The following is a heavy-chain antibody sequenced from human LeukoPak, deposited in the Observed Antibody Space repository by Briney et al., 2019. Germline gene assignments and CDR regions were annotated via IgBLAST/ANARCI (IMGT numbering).Heavy chain of an antibody. D-gene: IGHD1-1*01. V-gene: IGHV3-23*01. CDR1: GFTFTSYA. J-gene: IGHJ4*02. CDR3: AKNRGTSWYNDY. Sequence: AGESLRLSYVVSGFTFTSYAMSWVRQAPGKGLEWVSFISSIGSSTYYADSVKGRFTISRDNSKNTLYLQMNSLRAEDTAVYYCAKNRGTSWYNDYWGQGTLVTVSS. CDR2: ISSIGSST.